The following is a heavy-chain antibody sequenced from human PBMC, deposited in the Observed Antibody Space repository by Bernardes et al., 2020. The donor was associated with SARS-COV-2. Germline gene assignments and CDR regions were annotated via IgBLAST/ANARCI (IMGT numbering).Heavy chain of an antibody. CDR3: AREEDIVVVPAANAFVGSYYYYGMDV. V-gene: IGHV7-4-1*02. CDR2: INTNTGNP. D-gene: IGHD2-2*01. J-gene: IGHJ6*02. Sequence: ASVKVSCKASGYTFTSYAMNWVRQAPGQGLEWMGWINTNTGNPTYAQGFTGRFVFSLDTSVSTAYLQISSLKAEDTAVYYCAREEDIVVVPAANAFVGSYYYYGMDVWGQGTTVTVSS. CDR1: GYTFTSYA.